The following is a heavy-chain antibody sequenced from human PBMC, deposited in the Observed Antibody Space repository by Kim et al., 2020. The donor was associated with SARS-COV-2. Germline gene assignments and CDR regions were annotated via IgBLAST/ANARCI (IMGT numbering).Heavy chain of an antibody. V-gene: IGHV1-8*01. Sequence: ASVKVSCKASGYTFSSFDINWVRQATGQGLEWMGWMNPKSGNTGYAQRFKGRVTLTRSTSESTAYMELSSLRFEDTAVYYCARGYSSSSQLYFFYMDVWGKGTTVIVS. J-gene: IGHJ6*03. D-gene: IGHD6-6*01. CDR3: ARGYSSSSQLYFFYMDV. CDR2: MNPKSGNT. CDR1: GYTFSSFD.